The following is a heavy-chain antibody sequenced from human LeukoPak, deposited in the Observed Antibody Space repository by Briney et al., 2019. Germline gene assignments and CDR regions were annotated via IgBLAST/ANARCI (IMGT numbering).Heavy chain of an antibody. CDR1: GGSINNYY. V-gene: IGHV4-59*01. D-gene: IGHD3-10*01. CDR3: ARYNTLPRGFTAADF. Sequence: SSETLSLTCSVSGGSINNYYGTWIRQAPGKGLEWIGNVYYTGTTNYNPSLKSRVTISVDTSKNQFSLKLSSVTAADTAVYYCARYNTLPRGFTAADFWGQGTLVTVSS. J-gene: IGHJ4*02. CDR2: VYYTGTT.